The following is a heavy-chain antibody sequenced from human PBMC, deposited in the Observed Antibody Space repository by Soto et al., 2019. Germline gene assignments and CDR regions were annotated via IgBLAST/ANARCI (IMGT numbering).Heavy chain of an antibody. CDR2: IYYSGST. D-gene: IGHD4-17*01. J-gene: IGHJ4*02. V-gene: IGHV4-59*01. Sequence: SETLSLTCTVSGGSISSYYWSWIRQPPGKGLEWIGYIYYSGSTNYNPSLKSRVTISVDTSKNQFSLKLSSVTAADTAVYYCATNSRRTTVTFDYWGQGTLVTVSS. CDR3: ATNSRRTTVTFDY. CDR1: GGSISSYY.